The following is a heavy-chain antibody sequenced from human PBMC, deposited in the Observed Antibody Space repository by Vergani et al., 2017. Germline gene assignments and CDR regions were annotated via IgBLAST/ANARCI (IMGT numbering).Heavy chain of an antibody. D-gene: IGHD3-10*01. CDR3: ARHEVYGSGSYYYYYYGMDV. V-gene: IGHV5-51*01. Sequence: EVQLVQSGAEVKKPGESLKISCKGSGYSFTSYWIGWVRQMPGKGLEWMGIIYTGDSDTRYSPSFQGQVTISADKSISTAYLQWSSLKASDTAMYYCARHEVYGSGSYYYYYYGMDVWGQGTTVTVSS. CDR2: IYTGDSDT. CDR1: GYSFTSYW. J-gene: IGHJ6*02.